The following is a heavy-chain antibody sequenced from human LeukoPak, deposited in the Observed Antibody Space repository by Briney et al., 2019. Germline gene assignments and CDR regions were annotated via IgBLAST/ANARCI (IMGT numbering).Heavy chain of an antibody. CDR1: GYTFTSYA. J-gene: IGHJ5*02. Sequence: HWASVKVSCKASGYTFTSYAMNWVRQAPGQGLEWMGWINTNTGNPTYAQGFTGRFVFSLDTSVSTAYLQISSLKAEDTAVYYCARASGLITMVRGPLFNPWGQGTLVTVSS. V-gene: IGHV7-4-1*02. CDR3: ARASGLITMVRGPLFNP. D-gene: IGHD3-10*01. CDR2: INTNTGNP.